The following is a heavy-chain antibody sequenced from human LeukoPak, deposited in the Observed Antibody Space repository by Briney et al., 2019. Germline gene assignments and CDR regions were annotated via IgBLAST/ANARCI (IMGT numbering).Heavy chain of an antibody. Sequence: PSETLSLTCTVSGGSISSSSYYWGWIRQPPGKGLEWIGNIYYSESTYYNPSLKSRVTISVDTSKNQFSLKLSSVTAADTAVYYCARHRGGAGPKYNWFDPWGQGTLVTVSS. CDR1: GGSISSSSYY. D-gene: IGHD4-23*01. CDR2: IYYSEST. V-gene: IGHV4-39*01. CDR3: ARHRGGAGPKYNWFDP. J-gene: IGHJ5*02.